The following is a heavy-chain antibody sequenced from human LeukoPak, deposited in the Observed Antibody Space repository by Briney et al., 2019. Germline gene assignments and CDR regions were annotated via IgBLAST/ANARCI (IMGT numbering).Heavy chain of an antibody. CDR2: ISGSGDST. Sequence: TGGSLRLSCAASGFTFSSYAMSWVRQAPGKGLEWVSAISGSGDSTYYADSVKGRFTISRDNSKNTLYLQMNSLRAEDTAVYYCAKEPRLWFGESYYYYYYMDVWGKGTTVTISS. V-gene: IGHV3-23*01. J-gene: IGHJ6*03. CDR1: GFTFSSYA. CDR3: AKEPRLWFGESYYYYYYMDV. D-gene: IGHD3-10*01.